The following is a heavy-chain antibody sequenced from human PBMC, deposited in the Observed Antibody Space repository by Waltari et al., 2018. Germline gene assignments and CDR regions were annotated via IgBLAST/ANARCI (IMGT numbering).Heavy chain of an antibody. J-gene: IGHJ3*02. CDR3: ARNYYDSSGYYGDEDAFDI. D-gene: IGHD3-22*01. V-gene: IGHV4-39*06. Sequence: RLQLQESGPGLVKPSETLSLTCTVSGGSISSSSYYWGWIRQPPGTGLEWIGSIYYSGSTYYNPSLKSRVTISVDTSKNQFSLKLSSVTAADTAVYYCARNYYDSSGYYGDEDAFDIWGQGTMVTVSS. CDR2: IYYSGST. CDR1: GGSISSSSYY.